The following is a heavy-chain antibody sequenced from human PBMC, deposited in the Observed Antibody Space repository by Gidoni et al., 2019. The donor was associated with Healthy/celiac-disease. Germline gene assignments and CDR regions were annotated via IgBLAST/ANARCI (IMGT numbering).Heavy chain of an antibody. CDR3: TRGYYDSSGLIDY. J-gene: IGHJ4*02. Sequence: EVQLVESGGGLVQPGRSLRLSCTASGFTFGAYAMSWVRQAPGKGLEWVGFIRSKAYGGTTEYAASVKGRFTISRDDSKSIAYLQMNSLKTEDTAVYYCTRGYYDSSGLIDYWGQGTLVTVSS. CDR1: GFTFGAYA. V-gene: IGHV3-49*04. D-gene: IGHD3-22*01. CDR2: IRSKAYGGTT.